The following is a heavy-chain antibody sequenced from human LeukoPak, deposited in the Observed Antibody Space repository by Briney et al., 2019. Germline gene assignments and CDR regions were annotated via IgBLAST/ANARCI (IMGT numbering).Heavy chain of an antibody. J-gene: IGHJ4*02. CDR2: ISSSGSTI. V-gene: IGHV3-48*03. CDR1: GFTFSSYE. Sequence: PGGSLRLFCAASGFTFSSYEMNWVRQAPGKGLEWVSYISSSGSTIYYADSVKGRFTISRDNAKNSLYLQMNSLRAEDTAVYYCARVTTDFDYWGQGTLVTVSS. CDR3: ARVTTDFDY. D-gene: IGHD4-11*01.